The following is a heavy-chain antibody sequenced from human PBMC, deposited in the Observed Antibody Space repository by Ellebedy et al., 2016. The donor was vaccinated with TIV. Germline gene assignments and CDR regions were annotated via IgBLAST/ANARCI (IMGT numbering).Heavy chain of an antibody. Sequence: AASVKVSCKASGYTFTSYAMHWVRQAPGQRLEWMGWINAGNGNTKYSQKFQGRVTITRDTSASTAYMELSSLRSEDTAVYYCARVAPYYDILTGYSGVDYYGMDVWGQGTTVTVSS. V-gene: IGHV1-3*01. CDR2: INAGNGNT. J-gene: IGHJ6*02. CDR3: ARVAPYYDILTGYSGVDYYGMDV. CDR1: GYTFTSYA. D-gene: IGHD3-9*01.